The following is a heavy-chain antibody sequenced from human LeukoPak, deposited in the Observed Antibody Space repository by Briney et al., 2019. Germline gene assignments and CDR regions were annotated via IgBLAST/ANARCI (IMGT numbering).Heavy chain of an antibody. CDR3: ARVVPTANYDY. D-gene: IGHD2-2*01. CDR1: GYTFTTYA. J-gene: IGHJ4*02. CDR2: VNTNTGNP. Sequence: ASVKVSCKASGYTFTTYAMNWVRQAPGQGLEWTGWVNTNTGNPTYAQGFTGRFVFSLDTSVSTAYLQISSLKAEDTAVYYCARVVPTANYDYWGQGTLVTVSS. V-gene: IGHV7-4-1*02.